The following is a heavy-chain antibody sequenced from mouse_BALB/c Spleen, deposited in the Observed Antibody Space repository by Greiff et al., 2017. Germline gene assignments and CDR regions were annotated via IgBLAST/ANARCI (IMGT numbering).Heavy chain of an antibody. Sequence: QVQLKESGAELVRPGSSVKISCKASGYAFSSYWMNWVKQRPGQGLEWIGQIYPGDGDTNYNGKFKGKATLTADKSSSTAYMQLSSLTSEDSAVYFCARYGKDYYYAMDYWGQGTSVTVSS. CDR3: ARYGKDYYYAMDY. J-gene: IGHJ4*01. V-gene: IGHV1-80*01. CDR2: IYPGDGDT. CDR1: GYAFSSYW. D-gene: IGHD2-1*01.